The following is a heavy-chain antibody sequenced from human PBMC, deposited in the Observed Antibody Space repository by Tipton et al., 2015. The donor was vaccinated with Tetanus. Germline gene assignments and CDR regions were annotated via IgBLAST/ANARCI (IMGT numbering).Heavy chain of an antibody. J-gene: IGHJ4*02. V-gene: IGHV4-61*05. CDR2: NSPSGRT. D-gene: IGHD3-3*01. CDR3: VRANYEFPKKVPFDY. Sequence: TLSLTCSVSGYSITRGSYYWSWIRQPPGKGLEWLANNSPSGRTNPNYSLKSRITISQDKSKNQFSLRRTSATAADTAVYYCVRANYEFPKKVPFDYLGPGSLVIVSS. CDR1: GYSITRGSYY.